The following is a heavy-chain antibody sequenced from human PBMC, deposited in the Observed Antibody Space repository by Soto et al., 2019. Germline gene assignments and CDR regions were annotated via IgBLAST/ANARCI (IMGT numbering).Heavy chain of an antibody. D-gene: IGHD3-3*01. CDR3: ASEADFWSGYYRSFDP. CDR1: GITFTSSA. CDR2: IVVGSGNT. V-gene: IGHV1-58*01. J-gene: IGHJ5*02. Sequence: ASVKVSCKASGITFTSSAVQWVRQARGQRLEWIGWIVVGSGNTNYAQKFQERVTITRDMSTTTAYMELSSLRSEDTAVYYCASEADFWSGYYRSFDPWGQGTLVTV.